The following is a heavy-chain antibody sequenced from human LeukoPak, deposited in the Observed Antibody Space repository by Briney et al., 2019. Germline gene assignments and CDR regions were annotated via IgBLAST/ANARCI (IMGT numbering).Heavy chain of an antibody. D-gene: IGHD4-17*01. CDR1: GSIITSYC. Sequence: GASLQISCTGSGSIITSYCIGWVRPLPGKGLEWMGIIYPGDSDTSYSPSFQGQVTISADKSISTAYLQWSSLKASDTAMYYCARHGVSSVTIDYWGQGTLVSVPS. V-gene: IGHV5-51*01. J-gene: IGHJ4*02. CDR3: ARHGVSSVTIDY. CDR2: IYPGDSDT.